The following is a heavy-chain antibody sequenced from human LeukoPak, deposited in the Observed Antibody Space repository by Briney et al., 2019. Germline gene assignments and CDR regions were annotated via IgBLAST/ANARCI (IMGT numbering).Heavy chain of an antibody. V-gene: IGHV4-59*08. D-gene: IGHD1-26*01. CDR3: ARRIVGALAG. Sequence: PSETLSLTCTVSGGSISSYYWSWIRQPPGKGLEWIGYIYYSGSTNYNPSLKSRVTISVDTSKNQFSLKLSSVTAADTAVYYCARRIVGALAGWGQGTLVTVSS. CDR1: GGSISSYY. CDR2: IYYSGST. J-gene: IGHJ4*02.